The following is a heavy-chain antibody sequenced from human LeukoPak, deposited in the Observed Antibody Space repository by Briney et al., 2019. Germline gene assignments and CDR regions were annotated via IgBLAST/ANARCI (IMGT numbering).Heavy chain of an antibody. Sequence: ASVKVSCKASGGTFSSYAISWVRQAPGQGLEWMGRIIPILGIANYAQKFQGRVTITADKSTSTAYMELSSLRSEDTAVYYCARDWDPAYCGGDCYPLDYWGQGTLVTVSS. D-gene: IGHD2-21*02. CDR3: ARDWDPAYCGGDCYPLDY. CDR1: GGTFSSYA. CDR2: IIPILGIA. V-gene: IGHV1-69*04. J-gene: IGHJ4*02.